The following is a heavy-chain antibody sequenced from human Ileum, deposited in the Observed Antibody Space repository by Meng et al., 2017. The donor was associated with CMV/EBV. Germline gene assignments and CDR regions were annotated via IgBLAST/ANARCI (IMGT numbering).Heavy chain of an antibody. V-gene: IGHV4-4*07. J-gene: IGHJ4*02. CDR3: ARGSGSYPPFDY. D-gene: IGHD1-26*01. Sequence: QVPLEESGPGLVKPSETLSLTCTVSGGSISGQYWTWIRQPAGKVLEWIGRIYTSGSSNYNPSLKSRVTMSVDTSKNQFSLKLRSVTAADTAMYYCARGSGSYPPFDYWGQGTLVTVFS. CDR1: GGSISGQY. CDR2: IYTSGSS.